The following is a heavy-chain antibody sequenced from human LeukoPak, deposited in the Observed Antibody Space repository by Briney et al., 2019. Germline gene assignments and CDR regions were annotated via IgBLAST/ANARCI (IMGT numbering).Heavy chain of an antibody. Sequence: SETLSLTCTVSGVSITLYYWTWIRQSPKKGLEWIGDISNSESNHNPSLSSRLTISTDTSKNHFSLRLTSVSAADTAVYYCARGNYDILSDYSLYSPRGGFDHWGQGILVTVSS. CDR2: ISNSES. D-gene: IGHD3-9*01. V-gene: IGHV4-59*01. CDR3: ARGNYDILSDYSLYSPRGGFDH. J-gene: IGHJ4*02. CDR1: GVSITLYY.